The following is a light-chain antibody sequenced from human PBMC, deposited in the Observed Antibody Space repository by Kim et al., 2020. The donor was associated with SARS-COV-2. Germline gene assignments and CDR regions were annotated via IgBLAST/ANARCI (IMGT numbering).Light chain of an antibody. J-gene: IGLJ1*01. CDR2: GKN. CDR3: NSRDSSGNHYV. Sequence: GLTVEITCTARSLRSYYASWYQQKPGQAPVLVIYGKNNRPSGIPDRFSGSSSGNTASLTITGAQAEDEADYYCNSRDSSGNHYVFGTGTKVTVL. V-gene: IGLV3-19*01. CDR1: SLRSYY.